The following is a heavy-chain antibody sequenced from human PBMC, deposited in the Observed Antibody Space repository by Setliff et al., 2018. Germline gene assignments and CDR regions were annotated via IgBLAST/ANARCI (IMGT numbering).Heavy chain of an antibody. CDR1: GVSLTSSHFY. CDR2: IDYRGST. Sequence: SETLSLTCSVSGVSLTSSHFYWSWIRQRPGKGLEWIGKIDYRGSTRYNPSLETRVSMSVDTSKNQFSLRLTSVTDADTAVYYCAMDQGVVWGKGTTVTVSS. CDR3: AMDQGVV. D-gene: IGHD2-2*03. J-gene: IGHJ6*04. V-gene: IGHV4-31*02.